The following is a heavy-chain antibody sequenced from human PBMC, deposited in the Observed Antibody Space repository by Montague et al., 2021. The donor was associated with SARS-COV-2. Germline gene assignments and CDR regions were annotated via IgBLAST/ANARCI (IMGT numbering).Heavy chain of an antibody. D-gene: IGHD4-17*01. J-gene: IGHJ6*02. CDR3: ARTAVTDYTGYYYWDMDV. CDR2: IDWDDDK. V-gene: IGHV2-70*11. CDR1: GFSLSTSGMC. Sequence: PALVKPTQTLTLTCTFSGFSLSTSGMCVSWIRQPPGKALEWLARIDWDDDKYYSTSLKTRLTISKDTSKNQVVLTMTNMDPVDTATYYCARTAVTDYTGYYYWDMDVWGQGTTVTVSS.